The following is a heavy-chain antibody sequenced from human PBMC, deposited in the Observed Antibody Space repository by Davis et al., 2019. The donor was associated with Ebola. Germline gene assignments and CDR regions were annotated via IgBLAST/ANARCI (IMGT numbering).Heavy chain of an antibody. Sequence: ASVKVSCKASGYTFTSYYMHWVRQAPGQGLEWMGIINPSGGSTSYAQKFQGRVTMTRDTSTSTVYMELSSLRSEDTAVYYCAREVGIAARPEVYYGMDVWGQGTTVTVSS. CDR2: INPSGGST. CDR3: AREVGIAARPEVYYGMDV. CDR1: GYTFTSYY. J-gene: IGHJ6*02. V-gene: IGHV1-46*01. D-gene: IGHD6-6*01.